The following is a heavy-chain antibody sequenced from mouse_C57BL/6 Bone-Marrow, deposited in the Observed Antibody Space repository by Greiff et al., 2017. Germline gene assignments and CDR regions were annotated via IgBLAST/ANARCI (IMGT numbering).Heavy chain of an antibody. V-gene: IGHV1-19*01. J-gene: IGHJ2*01. CDR1: GYTFTDYY. CDR3: AKPVYYGGSY. CDR2: INPYNGGT. D-gene: IGHD1-1*01. Sequence: VQLQQSGPVLVKPGASVKMSCKASGYTFTDYYMTWVKQSHGKSLEWIGVINPYNGGTSYNQKFKGKATLTVDTSSSTAYMELNSLTSEDSAVYYCAKPVYYGGSYWGQGTTLTVSS.